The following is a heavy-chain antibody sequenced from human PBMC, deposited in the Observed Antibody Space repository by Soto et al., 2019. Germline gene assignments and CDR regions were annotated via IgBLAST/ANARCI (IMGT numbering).Heavy chain of an antibody. V-gene: IGHV3-33*01. Sequence: QVQLVESGGGVVQPGRSLRLSCAASGFTFSNYGMHWVRQAPGKGLEWVAVIWGDGNNKYYADSVKGRFTISRDNSKNTLNLQRNSLRVEDTAVYYCARDVLGDSSGCSDYWGQGTLVTVSS. CDR1: GFTFSNYG. J-gene: IGHJ4*02. CDR2: IWGDGNNK. CDR3: ARDVLGDSSGCSDY. D-gene: IGHD6-19*01.